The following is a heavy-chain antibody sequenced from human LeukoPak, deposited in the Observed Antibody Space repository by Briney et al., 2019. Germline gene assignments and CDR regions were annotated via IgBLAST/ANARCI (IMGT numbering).Heavy chain of an antibody. CDR1: GFTFSTYT. CDR3: AKDLRPDGVYDFDY. CDR2: IIGNSGMT. D-gene: IGHD5/OR15-5a*01. Sequence: GGSLRLSCAASGFTFSTYTMNWVRQAPGKGLEWVSVIIGNSGMTSYADSVKGRFTISRDNSKNTLYLQMNSLRAEDTAVYYCAKDLRPDGVYDFDYWGQGTLVTVSS. J-gene: IGHJ4*02. V-gene: IGHV3-23*01.